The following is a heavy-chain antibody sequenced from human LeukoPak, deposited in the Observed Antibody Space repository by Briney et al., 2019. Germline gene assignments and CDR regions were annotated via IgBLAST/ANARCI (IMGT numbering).Heavy chain of an antibody. Sequence: GGSLRLSCAASGFTFSSYAMHWVRQAPGKGLEWVAVISYDGSNKYYADSVKGRFTISRDNSKNTLYLQMNSLRAEDTAVYYCARGPGALLHWGQGILVTVSS. J-gene: IGHJ4*02. V-gene: IGHV3-30-3*01. CDR2: ISYDGSNK. CDR3: ARGPGALLH. D-gene: IGHD3-10*01. CDR1: GFTFSSYA.